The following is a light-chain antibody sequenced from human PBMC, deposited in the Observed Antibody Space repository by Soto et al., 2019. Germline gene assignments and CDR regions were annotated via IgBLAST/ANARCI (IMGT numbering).Light chain of an antibody. CDR2: EVN. CDR3: SSYAGSSNV. Sequence: QSVLTQPASASGSPGQSVAISCTGTSSDVGGYNYVSWYQQHPGKAPKLMIYEVNKLPSGVPDRFSGSKSGNTASLTVSGLQAEDEADYYCSSYAGSSNVFGTGTKVTVL. CDR1: SSDVGGYNY. J-gene: IGLJ1*01. V-gene: IGLV2-8*01.